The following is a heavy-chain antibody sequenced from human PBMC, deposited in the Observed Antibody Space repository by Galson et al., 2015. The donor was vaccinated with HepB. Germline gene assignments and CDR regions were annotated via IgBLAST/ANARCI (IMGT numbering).Heavy chain of an antibody. D-gene: IGHD3-16*01. V-gene: IGHV1-69*04. CDR1: GGTFSSYT. J-gene: IGHJ4*02. CDR2: IIPILGIA. CDR3: AREMGELGTDY. Sequence: SVKVSCKASGGTFSSYTISWVRQAPGQGLEWMGRIIPILGIANYAQKFQGRVTITADKSTSTAYMELSSLRSEDTAVYYCAREMGELGTDYWGQGTLVTVSS.